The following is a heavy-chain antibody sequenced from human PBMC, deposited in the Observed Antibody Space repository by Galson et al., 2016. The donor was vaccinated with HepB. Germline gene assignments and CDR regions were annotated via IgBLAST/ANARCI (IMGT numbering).Heavy chain of an antibody. V-gene: IGHV3-33*06. J-gene: IGHJ6*02. CDR1: GFTFRSYG. D-gene: IGHD3-10*01. Sequence: SLRLSCAASGFTFRSYGMHWVRQAPGKGLEWVAVIWYDGSNKYYTDSVKGRFTIFRDNSKNTLYLQMNSLRAEDTAVYYCAKDGWFGERDYYYYGMDVWGQGTTVTVSS. CDR2: IWYDGSNK. CDR3: AKDGWFGERDYYYYGMDV.